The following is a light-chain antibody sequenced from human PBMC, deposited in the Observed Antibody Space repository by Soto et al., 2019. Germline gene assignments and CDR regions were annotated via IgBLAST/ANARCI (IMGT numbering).Light chain of an antibody. V-gene: IGKV3-20*01. Sequence: EIVLTQSPGTLSLSPGERATLSCRASQSVSSNYLAWYQQKPGQAPRLLIYGVSIRATGIPDKFSGSGSGTDFTLTITRLEPEDFAVYYCQQYGSTHTFGGGTKVEIK. CDR1: QSVSSNY. CDR3: QQYGSTHT. CDR2: GVS. J-gene: IGKJ4*01.